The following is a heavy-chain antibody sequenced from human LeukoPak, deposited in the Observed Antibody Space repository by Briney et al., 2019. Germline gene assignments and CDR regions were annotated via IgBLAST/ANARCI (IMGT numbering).Heavy chain of an antibody. V-gene: IGHV4-34*01. CDR1: GGSFSGYY. J-gene: IGHJ4*02. D-gene: IGHD5-12*01. CDR3: AKEFRSTNSGTLLFDY. CDR2: INHNGKT. Sequence: SETLSLTCGVHGGSFSGYYCNWIRQSPGKGLEWIGHINHNGKTNYNPSLKSRVTISVDTSKNQFSLKLSSVTAADTAVYYCAKEFRSTNSGTLLFDYWGQGILVTVSS.